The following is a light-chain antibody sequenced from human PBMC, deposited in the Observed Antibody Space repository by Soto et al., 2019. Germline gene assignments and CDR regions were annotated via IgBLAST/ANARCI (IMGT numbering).Light chain of an antibody. CDR3: LLYYGGARVWV. CDR1: TGAVTSGYY. CDR2: GTN. Sequence: QAVVTQEPSLTVSPGGTVTLTCASSTGAVTSGYYPNWFQQKPGQAPRALIYGTNNKHSWTPARFSGSLLGGKAALTLSGVQPEDEAEYYCLLYYGGARVWVFGGGTKLTVL. V-gene: IGLV7-43*01. J-gene: IGLJ3*02.